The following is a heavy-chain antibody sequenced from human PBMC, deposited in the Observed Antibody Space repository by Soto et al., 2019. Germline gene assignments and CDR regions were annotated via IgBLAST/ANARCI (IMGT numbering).Heavy chain of an antibody. CDR3: ASGDFWSGYQSTNDY. V-gene: IGHV5-10-1*03. Sequence: EVQLVQSGAEVKKPGESLRISCKGSGYSFTSYWISWVRQMPGKGLEWMGRIDPSDSYTNYSPSFQGHVTISADKSISTAYLQWSSLKASDTAMYYCASGDFWSGYQSTNDYWGQGTLVTVSS. CDR1: GYSFTSYW. CDR2: IDPSDSYT. D-gene: IGHD3-3*01. J-gene: IGHJ4*02.